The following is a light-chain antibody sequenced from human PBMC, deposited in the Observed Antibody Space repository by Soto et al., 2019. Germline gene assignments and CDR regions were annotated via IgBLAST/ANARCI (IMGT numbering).Light chain of an antibody. V-gene: IGKV3-11*01. CDR3: QQRSNWWT. CDR1: QSVSSY. CDR2: DAS. Sequence: IVLTHSPATRSCSPGERASRSCRASQSVSSYLAWYQQKPGQAPRLLIYDASNRATGIPARFSGSGSGTDFTLTISSLEPEDFAVYYCQQRSNWWTFGQGTKVDIK. J-gene: IGKJ1*01.